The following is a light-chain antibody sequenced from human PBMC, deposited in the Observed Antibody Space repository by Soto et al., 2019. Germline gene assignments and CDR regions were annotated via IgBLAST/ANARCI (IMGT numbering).Light chain of an antibody. V-gene: IGKV2D-29*01. J-gene: IGKJ5*01. CDR2: EVS. CDR1: QSLLHSDGKTF. CDR3: MQSTQLPPT. Sequence: DIVMTQTPLSLSVTPRQSASISCKPTQSLLHSDGKTFFYWYLQKPGQPPQLLIYEVSNRFSGVPDRFSGSGSGTDFTLEISRVETDDVGIYYCMQSTQLPPTFGQGTRLEI.